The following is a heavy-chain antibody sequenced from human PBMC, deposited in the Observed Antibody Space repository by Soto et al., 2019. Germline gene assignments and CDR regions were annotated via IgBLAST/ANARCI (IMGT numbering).Heavy chain of an antibody. CDR1: GDSVSSNTAA. V-gene: IGHV6-1*01. CDR2: TYYRSNWRH. Sequence: SQTLSLTGVSSGDSVSSNTAAWNWIRSSPSRGLEWLGRTYYRSNWRHDYAVSVRSRITVNPDTSKNHFSLQLNSVTPDDTAVYYCARGVAGSGFDLWGQGTLVTVSS. CDR3: ARGVAGSGFDL. J-gene: IGHJ4*02. D-gene: IGHD6-19*01.